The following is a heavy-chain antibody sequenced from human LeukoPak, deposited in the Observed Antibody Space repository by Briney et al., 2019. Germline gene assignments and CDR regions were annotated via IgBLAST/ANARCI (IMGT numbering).Heavy chain of an antibody. CDR3: AKRVRDYYYYYMDV. CDR2: ISSSSSSI. CDR1: GFIFSSYS. Sequence: PGGSLRLSCAASGFIFSSYSMNWVRQAPGKGLEWVSYISSSSSSIYYADAVKGRFTISRDNAKNSLYLQMNSLRAEDTAVYYCAKRVRDYYYYYMDVWGKGITVTISS. V-gene: IGHV3-48*01. D-gene: IGHD4-23*01. J-gene: IGHJ6*03.